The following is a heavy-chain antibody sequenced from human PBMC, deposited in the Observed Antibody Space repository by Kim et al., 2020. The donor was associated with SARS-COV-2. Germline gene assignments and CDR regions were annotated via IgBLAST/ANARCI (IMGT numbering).Heavy chain of an antibody. CDR3: ARRAYYDILTGFGLAYFDY. CDR1: GGSISSGDYY. CDR2: ISHSGNT. J-gene: IGHJ4*02. V-gene: IGHV4-31*03. Sequence: SETLSLTCTVSGGSISSGDYYWTWIRQHPGEGLEWIGYISHSGNTYYNPYLKSRVTMSVDTSKNQFSMKLNSVTAADTAVYYCARRAYYDILTGFGLAYFDYWGQGTLVTVSS. D-gene: IGHD3-9*01.